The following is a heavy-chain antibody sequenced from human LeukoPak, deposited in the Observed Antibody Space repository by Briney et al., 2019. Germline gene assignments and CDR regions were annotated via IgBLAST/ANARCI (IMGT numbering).Heavy chain of an antibody. J-gene: IGHJ1*01. D-gene: IGHD5-24*01. V-gene: IGHV3-33*08. CDR1: ACSFSSYS. CDR3: ARGDGYKDAEYLQH. Sequence: PGGSLRLSCAASACSFSSYSMHCVRQPPGKGLEGVAVIWYDGSNKYYRDSVKGPFPISRDNSKKTLYLQMNSLRVEDPAVYYCARGDGYKDAEYLQHWGQGTLVTVS. CDR2: IWYDGSNK.